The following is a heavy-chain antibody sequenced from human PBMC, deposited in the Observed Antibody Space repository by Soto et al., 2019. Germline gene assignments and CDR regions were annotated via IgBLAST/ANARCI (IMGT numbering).Heavy chain of an antibody. V-gene: IGHV4-39*01. J-gene: IGHJ4*02. CDR1: GGSISSSSYY. Sequence: ASETLSLTCTVSGGSISSSSYYWGWIRQPPGKGLEWIGSIYYSGSTYYNPSLKSRVTISVDTSKNQFSLKLSSVTAADTAVYYCAGRPKTYYHDSSGYYSRYWGQGTLVTVSS. CDR3: AGRPKTYYHDSSGYYSRY. CDR2: IYYSGST. D-gene: IGHD3-22*01.